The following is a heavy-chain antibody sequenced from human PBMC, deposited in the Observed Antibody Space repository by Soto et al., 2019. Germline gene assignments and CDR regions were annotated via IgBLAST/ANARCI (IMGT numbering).Heavy chain of an antibody. CDR3: ARALPVAKGGFDP. CDR1: GFTVSNTY. V-gene: IGHV3-53*01. CDR2: IYTAGGT. J-gene: IGHJ5*02. D-gene: IGHD2-2*01. Sequence: GGSLRLSCAASGFTVSNTYMTWVRQPPGKGLECVSVIYTAGGTNYADSVKGRFIISRDNSKNTLYLQMNSLRAEDTAVYYCARALPVAKGGFDPWGQGTLVSVSS.